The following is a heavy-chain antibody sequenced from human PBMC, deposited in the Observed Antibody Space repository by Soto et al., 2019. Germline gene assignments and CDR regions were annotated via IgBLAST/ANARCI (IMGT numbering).Heavy chain of an antibody. J-gene: IGHJ4*02. CDR2: IYPGDSDT. Sequence: PGQSLKISGQGSGYSFVSYWIAWVRQMPGKGLEWMGSIYPGDSDTTYSPSFQGQVTMSVEKFITTVYLQWSSLKASDTDMYYCARTDGYEIEYWGQGTLVTVSS. CDR3: ARTDGYEIEY. CDR1: GYSFVSYW. V-gene: IGHV5-51*01. D-gene: IGHD5-12*01.